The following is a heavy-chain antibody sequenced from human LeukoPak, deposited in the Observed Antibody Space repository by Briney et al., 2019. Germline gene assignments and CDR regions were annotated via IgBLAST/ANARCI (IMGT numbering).Heavy chain of an antibody. CDR3: ASFPGLIPS. D-gene: IGHD2-2*02. Sequence: PGGSLRLSCAASGFTFSTYAMTCVRQAPGKGLEWVSGINSNGDEIYYADSVRGRFTISRDNSNNALYLQMDSLRAEDTAVYYCASFPGLIPSWGQGTLVTVSS. CDR2: INSNGDEI. V-gene: IGHV3-23*01. J-gene: IGHJ5*02. CDR1: GFTFSTYA.